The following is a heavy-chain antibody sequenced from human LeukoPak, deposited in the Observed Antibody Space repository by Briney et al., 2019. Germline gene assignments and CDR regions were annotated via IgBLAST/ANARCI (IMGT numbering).Heavy chain of an antibody. CDR2: ISSNGGST. D-gene: IGHD7-27*01. J-gene: IGHJ4*02. V-gene: IGHV3-64D*06. CDR3: VKDLWGDYVDY. Sequence: GGSLRPSCSASGFTFSSYAMHWVRQALGKGLEYVSAISSNGGSTYYADSVKGRFTISRDNSKNTLYLQMSSLRAEDTAVYYCVKDLWGDYVDYWGQGTLVTVSS. CDR1: GFTFSSYA.